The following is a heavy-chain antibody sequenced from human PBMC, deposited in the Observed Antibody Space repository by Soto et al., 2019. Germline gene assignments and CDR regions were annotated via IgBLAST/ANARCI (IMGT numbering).Heavy chain of an antibody. CDR1: GFTFSSYW. Sequence: GASLRLSCAASGFTFSSYWMHWVRQAPGKGLVWVSRINSDGSSTSYADSVKGRFTISRDNAKNTLYLQMNSLRAEDTAVYYCARDRAVAAYFDYWGQGTLVTVSS. CDR2: INSDGSST. D-gene: IGHD6-19*01. CDR3: ARDRAVAAYFDY. J-gene: IGHJ4*02. V-gene: IGHV3-74*01.